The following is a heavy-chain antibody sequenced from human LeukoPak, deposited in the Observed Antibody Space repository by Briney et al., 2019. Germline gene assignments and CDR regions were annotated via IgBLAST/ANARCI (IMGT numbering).Heavy chain of an antibody. CDR1: GFTFSSYA. Sequence: GGSLRLSCAASGFTFSSYAMSWVRQAPGKGLEWVSAISGSGGSTYYADSVKGRFTISRDNSKNTLYLQMNSLRAEDTAVYYCVKTANPSTTVTTIYYFDYWGQGTLVTVSS. J-gene: IGHJ4*02. CDR3: VKTANPSTTVTTIYYFDY. D-gene: IGHD4-17*01. CDR2: ISGSGGST. V-gene: IGHV3-23*01.